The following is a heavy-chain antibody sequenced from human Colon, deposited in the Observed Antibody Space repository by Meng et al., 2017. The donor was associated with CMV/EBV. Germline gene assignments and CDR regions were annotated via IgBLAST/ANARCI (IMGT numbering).Heavy chain of an antibody. CDR3: VMSSGWSLFDY. Sequence: VLRLHTEASVKESGATVTVSYKPSGYACSDYNMPGVRLAPGQGLEWIGWMRADGSATNDAQMFWGRVTMTRDASVSTAYMELSGLTSDDTAVYFCVMSSGWSLFDYWGPGALVTVSS. J-gene: IGHJ4*02. V-gene: IGHV1-2*02. D-gene: IGHD6-19*01. CDR1: GYACSDYN. CDR2: MRADGSAT.